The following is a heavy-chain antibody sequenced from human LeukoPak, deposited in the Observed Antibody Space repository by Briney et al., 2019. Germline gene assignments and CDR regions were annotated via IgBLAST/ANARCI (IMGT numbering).Heavy chain of an antibody. Sequence: SETLSLTCTVSGGSISSYYWSWIRQPPGKGLEWIGYIYYSGSTNYNPSLKSRVTISVDTSKNQFSLKLSSVTAADTAVYYCARASFIAARPGRGMDVWGQGTTVTVSS. CDR3: ARASFIAARPGRGMDV. D-gene: IGHD6-6*01. V-gene: IGHV4-59*08. CDR2: IYYSGST. CDR1: GGSISSYY. J-gene: IGHJ6*02.